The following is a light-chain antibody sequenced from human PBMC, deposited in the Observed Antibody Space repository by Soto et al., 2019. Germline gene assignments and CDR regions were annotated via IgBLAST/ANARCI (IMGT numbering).Light chain of an antibody. CDR1: QSIDNNH. J-gene: IGKJ5*01. CDR2: GTS. Sequence: EIVLTQSPGTLSLSPGEGVTLSCRASQSIDNNHLAWYQQKPVQAPRLLIHGTSNRATGIPDRFSGSGSETDFSLTINRLEPEDFAVYFCQQYGSSPITLGQGTRLEIK. V-gene: IGKV3-20*01. CDR3: QQYGSSPIT.